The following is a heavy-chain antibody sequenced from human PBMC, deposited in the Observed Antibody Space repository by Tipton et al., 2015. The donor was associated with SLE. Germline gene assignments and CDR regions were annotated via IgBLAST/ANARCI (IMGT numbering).Heavy chain of an antibody. Sequence: TLSLTCAVYGGSFSGYYWSWIRQPPGKGLEWIGEINHSGSTNYNPSLKSRVTISVDKSKNQFSLKLSSVTAADTAVYYCARDDSSGLGAFDIWGQGTMVTVSS. D-gene: IGHD3-22*01. J-gene: IGHJ3*02. CDR1: GGSFSGYY. CDR2: INHSGST. CDR3: ARDDSSGLGAFDI. V-gene: IGHV4-34*01.